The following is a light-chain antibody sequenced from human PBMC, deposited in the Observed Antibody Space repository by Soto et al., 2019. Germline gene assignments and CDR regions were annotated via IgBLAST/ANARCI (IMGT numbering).Light chain of an antibody. V-gene: IGLV1-51*01. CDR3: GTWDNSLRAGV. CDR1: SSNIGTNF. Sequence: QSVLTQPPSVSAAPGQHITISCSGSSSNIGTNFVSWYHQVPRAAPKLLIYDNDKRPSGIPDRFSGSKSGTSATLRITGLQTGDEADYYCGTWDNSLRAGVFGGGTKLTVL. J-gene: IGLJ3*02. CDR2: DND.